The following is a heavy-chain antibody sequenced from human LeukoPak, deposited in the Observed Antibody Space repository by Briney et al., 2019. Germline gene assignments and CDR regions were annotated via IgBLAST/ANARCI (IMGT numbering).Heavy chain of an antibody. CDR2: IYPGDYDT. J-gene: IGHJ4*02. CDR3: ARHATGSDSSNSVNFDY. D-gene: IGHD1-14*01. CDR1: GYSFTSYW. Sequence: GASLKISSKASGYSFTSYWIGWVRQMAGKVLEWMGIIYPGDYDTRYSASFQGQVTISADKSISTAYLQGSSLKASDTAMYFCARHATGSDSSNSVNFDYWGQGTLVTVSS. V-gene: IGHV5-51*01.